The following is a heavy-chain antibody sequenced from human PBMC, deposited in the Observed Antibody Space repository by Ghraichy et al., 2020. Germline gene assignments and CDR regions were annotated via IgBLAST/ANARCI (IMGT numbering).Heavy chain of an antibody. CDR3: ASEDMVRGFDY. J-gene: IGHJ4*02. CDR1: GFTFSSYS. Sequence: GALRLSCAASGFTFSSYSMNWVRQAPGKGLEWVSSISSSSSYIYYADSVKGRFTISRDNAKNSLYLQMNSLRAEDTAVYYCASEDMVRGFDYWGQGTLVTVSS. D-gene: IGHD3-10*01. V-gene: IGHV3-21*01. CDR2: ISSSSSYI.